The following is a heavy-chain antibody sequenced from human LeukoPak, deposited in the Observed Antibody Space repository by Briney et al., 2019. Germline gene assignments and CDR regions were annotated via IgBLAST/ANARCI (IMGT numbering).Heavy chain of an antibody. CDR3: ARDGPLITMIAPGDFQH. J-gene: IGHJ1*01. CDR1: GYTFTSYA. V-gene: IGHV7-4-1*02. CDR2: INTNTGNP. Sequence: ASVKVSCKASGYTFTSYAMNWVRRAPGQGLEWMGWINTNTGNPTYAQGFTGRFVFSLDTSVSTAYLQISSLKAEDTAVYYCARDGPLITMIAPGDFQHWGQGTLVTVSS. D-gene: IGHD3-22*01.